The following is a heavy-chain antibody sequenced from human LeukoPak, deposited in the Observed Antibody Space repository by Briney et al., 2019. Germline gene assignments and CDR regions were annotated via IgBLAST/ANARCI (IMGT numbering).Heavy chain of an antibody. CDR1: GGSFSGYY. J-gene: IGHJ5*02. CDR2: INHSGST. Sequence: SETLSLTCAVYGGSFSGYYWSWIRQPPGKGLEWIGEINHSGSTNYNPSLKSRVTISVDTSKNQFSLKLSSVTAADTAVYYCARVVVRDSGSYWSWFDPWGQGTLVTVSS. D-gene: IGHD1-26*01. V-gene: IGHV4-34*01. CDR3: ARVVVRDSGSYWSWFDP.